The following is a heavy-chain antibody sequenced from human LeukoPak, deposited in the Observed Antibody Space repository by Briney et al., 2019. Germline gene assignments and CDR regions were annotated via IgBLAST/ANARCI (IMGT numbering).Heavy chain of an antibody. Sequence: ASVKVSCKASGYTFTDYYLHWVRQAPGQGREWMGWIHPNSGGTNYTQKFQGRVAMNRDTSISTAYMELSSLRSDDTAVYYCARLAAVPGWGQGTLVTVSS. CDR2: IHPNSGGT. V-gene: IGHV1-2*02. CDR1: GYTFTDYY. CDR3: ARLAAVPG. D-gene: IGHD6-19*01. J-gene: IGHJ1*01.